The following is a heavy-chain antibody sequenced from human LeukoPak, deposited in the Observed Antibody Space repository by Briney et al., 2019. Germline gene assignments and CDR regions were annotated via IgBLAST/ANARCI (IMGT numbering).Heavy chain of an antibody. J-gene: IGHJ4*02. CDR2: ISGSSGST. CDR1: GFTFSSYA. V-gene: IGHV3-23*01. D-gene: IGHD3-22*01. CDR3: VKNYYDSTNSPFGY. Sequence: GGSLRLSCAASGFTFSSYAMSWVRQAPGKGLEWVSTISGSSGSTYYYADSVKGRFAISRDNSKNTLYLQINSLRAEDTAVYYCVKNYYDSTNSPFGYWGQGTLVTVSS.